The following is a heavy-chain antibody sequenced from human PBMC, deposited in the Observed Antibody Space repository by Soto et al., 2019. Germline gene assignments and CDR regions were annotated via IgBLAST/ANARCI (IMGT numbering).Heavy chain of an antibody. CDR1: GGSISSYY. CDR2: IYYSGST. V-gene: IGHV4-59*01. D-gene: IGHD6-13*01. J-gene: IGHJ6*04. CDR3: ARDKVSYSSSWRYYYYYGMDV. Sequence: SETLSLTCTVSGGSISSYYWSWIRQPPGKGLEWIGYIYYSGSTNYNPSLKSRVTISVDTSKNQFSLKLSSVTAADTAVYYCARDKVSYSSSWRYYYYYGMDVWGKGTTVTVS.